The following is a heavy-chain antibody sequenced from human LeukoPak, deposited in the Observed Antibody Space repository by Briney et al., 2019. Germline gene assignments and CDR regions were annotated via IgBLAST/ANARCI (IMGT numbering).Heavy chain of an antibody. J-gene: IGHJ5*02. CDR1: GGSFSGYY. Sequence: SETLSLTCAVYGGSFSGYYWSWIRQPPGKGLEWIGEINHSGSTNYNPSLKSRVTISVDTSKNQFPLKLSSVTAADTAVYYCARCGYSYGSGIRFWFDPWGQGTLVTVSS. CDR2: INHSGST. V-gene: IGHV4-34*01. CDR3: ARCGYSYGSGIRFWFDP. D-gene: IGHD5-18*01.